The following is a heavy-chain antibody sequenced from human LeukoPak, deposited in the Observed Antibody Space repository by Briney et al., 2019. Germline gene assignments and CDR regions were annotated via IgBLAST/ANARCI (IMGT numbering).Heavy chain of an antibody. CDR1: GFTVSSNY. CDR3: AKDRLGRVVGATWFDP. D-gene: IGHD1-26*01. Sequence: GGSLRLSCAASGFTVSSNYMSWVRQAPGKGLEWVSAISGSGGSTYYADSVKGRFTISRDNSKNTLYLQMNSLRAEDTAVYYCAKDRLGRVVGATWFDPWGQGTLVTVSS. J-gene: IGHJ5*02. V-gene: IGHV3-23*01. CDR2: ISGSGGST.